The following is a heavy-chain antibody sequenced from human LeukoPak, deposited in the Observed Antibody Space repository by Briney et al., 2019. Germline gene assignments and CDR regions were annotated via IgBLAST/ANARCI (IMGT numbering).Heavy chain of an antibody. V-gene: IGHV3-21*01. Sequence: GGSLRLSCAVSGFSFSSHTMNWFRQAPGKGLKWVSSISSSSISINYADSVKGRFTISRDNAKNSLYLQMNSLRADDTAVYFCARLASRDCSSASCSDYWDQGILVTVSP. CDR1: GFSFSSHT. CDR3: ARLASRDCSSASCSDY. D-gene: IGHD2-2*01. J-gene: IGHJ4*02. CDR2: ISSSSISI.